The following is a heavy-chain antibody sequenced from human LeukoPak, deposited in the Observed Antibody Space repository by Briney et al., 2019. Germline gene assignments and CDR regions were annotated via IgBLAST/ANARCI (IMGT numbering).Heavy chain of an antibody. V-gene: IGHV3-74*03. CDR3: AGPGYYDSSTSWFDP. CDR1: GLTFSSHW. Sequence: QTGGSLRLSCAASGLTFSSHWMHWVRQAPGKGLVWVSRINSDGSSTTYADSVKGRFTISRDNAKNTVYLQMNSLRAEDTAVYYCAGPGYYDSSTSWFDPWGQGTLVTVSS. J-gene: IGHJ5*02. D-gene: IGHD3-22*01. CDR2: INSDGSST.